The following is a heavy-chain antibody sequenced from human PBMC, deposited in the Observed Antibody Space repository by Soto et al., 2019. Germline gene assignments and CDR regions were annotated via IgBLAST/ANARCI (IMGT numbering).Heavy chain of an antibody. D-gene: IGHD3-10*01. CDR2: INPNSGGT. V-gene: IGHV1-2*02. CDR1: GYTFTGYY. Sequence: ASVKVSCKASGYTFTGYYMHWVRQAPGQGLEWMGWINPNSGGTNYAQKFQGRVTMTRDTSISTAYMELSRLRSDDTAVYYCARDQITMVRGGDYYYYGMDVWGQGTTGTVS. CDR3: ARDQITMVRGGDYYYYGMDV. J-gene: IGHJ6*02.